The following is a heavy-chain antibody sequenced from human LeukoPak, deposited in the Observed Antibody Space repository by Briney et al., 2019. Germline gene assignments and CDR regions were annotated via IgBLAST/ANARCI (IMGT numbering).Heavy chain of an antibody. CDR1: GHIFTRYG. D-gene: IGHD2-15*01. J-gene: IGHJ4*02. V-gene: IGHV1-18*01. CDR3: ARDFFHGHCSGLSCFLLDY. Sequence: GASVRVPCKASGHIFTRYGISWVRQAPGQGLEWMGWISAHYGNTNYAQKFQGRLTMTTDTSTNTAYMELRSLRPDDTAVYYCARDFFHGHCSGLSCFLLDYWGQGSLVTVSS. CDR2: ISAHYGNT.